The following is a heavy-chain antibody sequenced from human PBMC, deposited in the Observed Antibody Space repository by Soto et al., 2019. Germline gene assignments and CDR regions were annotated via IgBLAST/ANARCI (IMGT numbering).Heavy chain of an antibody. CDR3: XXXXXXXXXXXY. CDR1: GGTFSNYA. CDR2: IILPFGTA. V-gene: IGHV1-69*12. J-gene: IGHJ4*02. Sequence: QVRLVQSGAEVKKPGSSVKVSCKASGGTFSNYAISWVRQAPGQGLEWMGGIILPFGTANYAQKFQGRVTITADESMTTAYMELSGLRXEDTXXXXXXXXXXXXXXXXYXGQGTLVTVSS.